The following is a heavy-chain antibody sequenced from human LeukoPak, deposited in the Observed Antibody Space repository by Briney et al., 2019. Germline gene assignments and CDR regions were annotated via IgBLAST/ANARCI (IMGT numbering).Heavy chain of an antibody. CDR1: GFTFSSYW. J-gene: IGHJ3*02. V-gene: IGHV3-74*01. CDR2: INSDGSST. Sequence: GGSLRLSCAASGFTFSSYWMHWVRQAPGKGLVWVSRINSDGSSTSYADSVKGRFTISRDNAKNMLYLQMNSLRAEDTAVYYCARDLTTLYDRSGSPGAFDIWGQGTIVTVS. D-gene: IGHD3-22*01. CDR3: ARDLTTLYDRSGSPGAFDI.